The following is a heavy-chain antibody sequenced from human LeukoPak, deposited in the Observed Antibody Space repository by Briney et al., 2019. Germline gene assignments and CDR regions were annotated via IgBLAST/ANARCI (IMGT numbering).Heavy chain of an antibody. Sequence: SETLSLTCTVSGGSISSSSYYWGWIRQPPGKGLEWIGSIYYSGSTYYNPSLKSRVTISVDTSKNQFSLKLSSVTAADTAVYYCASPSNILTRRVWDYWGQGTLVTVSS. CDR2: IYYSGST. CDR3: ASPSNILTRRVWDY. V-gene: IGHV4-39*01. J-gene: IGHJ4*02. D-gene: IGHD3-9*01. CDR1: GGSISSSSYY.